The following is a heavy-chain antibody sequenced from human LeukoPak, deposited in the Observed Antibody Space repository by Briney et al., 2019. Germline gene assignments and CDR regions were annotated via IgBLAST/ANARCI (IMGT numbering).Heavy chain of an antibody. CDR3: ARDSYGSGSYYRIDS. J-gene: IGHJ4*02. Sequence: GGSLRLSCAASGFTFSSFSMNWVRQAPGKGLEWVSYISSSSSTIYYADSVKGRFTISRDNAKNSLYLQMNSLRAEDTAVYYCARDSYGSGSYYRIDSWGQGTLVTVSS. CDR1: GFTFSSFS. D-gene: IGHD3-10*01. V-gene: IGHV3-48*04. CDR2: ISSSSSTI.